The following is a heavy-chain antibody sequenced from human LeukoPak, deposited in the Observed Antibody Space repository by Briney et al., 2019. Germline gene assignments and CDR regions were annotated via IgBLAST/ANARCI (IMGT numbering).Heavy chain of an antibody. J-gene: IGHJ4*02. CDR3: ARTLYSRGFYTVDY. CDR1: GVSISNSY. D-gene: IGHD3-3*01. V-gene: IGHV4-59*08. Sequence: SETLSLTCIGSGVSISNSYWSWVRQPPGKGLQWIVYIYCSGSTNYNPSLQSRVTISGDTSKNQFSMKLSPVTAADTAVYYCARTLYSRGFYTVDYWGQGTMVTVSS. CDR2: IYCSGST.